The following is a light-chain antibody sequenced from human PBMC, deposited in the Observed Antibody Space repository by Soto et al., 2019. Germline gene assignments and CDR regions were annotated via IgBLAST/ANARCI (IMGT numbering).Light chain of an antibody. CDR3: QNYNSAPWT. CDR1: QGITDY. J-gene: IGKJ1*01. Sequence: DIQMTQSPSSLSASVGDRVTITCRASQGITDYLAWYQQKPGQVPNLLIYAASTLQSGFPSRFSGSGSGTDFTLTITGLQPEDVATYYCQNYNSAPWTFGQGTKVEIQ. V-gene: IGKV1-27*01. CDR2: AAS.